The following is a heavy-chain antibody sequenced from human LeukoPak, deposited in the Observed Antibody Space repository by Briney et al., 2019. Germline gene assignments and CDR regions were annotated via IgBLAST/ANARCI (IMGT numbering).Heavy chain of an antibody. D-gene: IGHD5-24*01. Sequence: ASVKVSCKASEYTFTSYDINWVRQATGQGLEWMGWMNPNSGNTGYAQKFQGRVTMTRNTSISTAYMELSSLRSEDTAVYYCAKSSEMATNIKGDYFDYWGQGNLVTVSS. CDR3: AKSSEMATNIKGDYFDY. CDR1: EYTFTSYD. CDR2: MNPNSGNT. J-gene: IGHJ4*02. V-gene: IGHV1-8*01.